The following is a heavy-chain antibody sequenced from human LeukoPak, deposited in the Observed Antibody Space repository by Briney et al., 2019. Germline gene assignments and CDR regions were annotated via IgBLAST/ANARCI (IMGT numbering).Heavy chain of an antibody. CDR1: GGSISRYN. Sequence: SGTLSLTCTVSGGSISRYNWSWIRQPPGKGLEWIARIYTSGSTNYNPSPKSRVTMSVDTSKNKFSLKLSSVTAADTAVYYCERVSPHYGDYARLDYWGQGTLVTVSS. D-gene: IGHD4-17*01. CDR3: ERVSPHYGDYARLDY. CDR2: IYTSGST. J-gene: IGHJ4*02. V-gene: IGHV4-4*07.